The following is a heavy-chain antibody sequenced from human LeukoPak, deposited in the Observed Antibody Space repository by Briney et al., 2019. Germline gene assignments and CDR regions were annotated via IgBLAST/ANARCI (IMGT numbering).Heavy chain of an antibody. CDR3: ARASPLYGDSYYYYYYMDV. D-gene: IGHD4-17*01. CDR2: INPNSGGT. CDR1: GYTFTGYY. V-gene: IGHV1-2*02. J-gene: IGHJ6*03. Sequence: GASVKVSCKASGYTFTGYYMHWVRQAPGQGLEWMGWINPNSGGTNYAQKFQGRVTMTRDTSISTAYMELSRLRSDDTAVYYCARASPLYGDSYYYYYYMDVWGKGTTVTVSS.